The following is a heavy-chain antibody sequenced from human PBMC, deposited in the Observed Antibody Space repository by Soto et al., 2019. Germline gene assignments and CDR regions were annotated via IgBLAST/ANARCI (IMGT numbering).Heavy chain of an antibody. D-gene: IGHD2-8*01. CDR1: GGSISSGGYY. CDR2: IYYSGST. CDR3: AASRVRCGVFIYYGMDV. V-gene: IGHV4-31*03. J-gene: IGHJ6*02. Sequence: KPSENLSLTCTVSGGSISSGGYYWSWIRQHPGKGLEWIGYIYYSGSTYYNPSLKSRVTISVDTSKNQFSLKLSSVTAADTAVYYCAASRVRCGVFIYYGMDVWGEGTTVTVSS.